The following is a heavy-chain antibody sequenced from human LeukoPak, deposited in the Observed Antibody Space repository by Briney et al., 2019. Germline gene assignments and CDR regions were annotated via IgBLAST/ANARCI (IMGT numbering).Heavy chain of an antibody. CDR3: ARDKNHNDNSDPKYHFDH. J-gene: IGHJ4*02. CDR2: ISAYNGHT. CDR1: GYILTTYG. V-gene: IGHV1-18*01. Sequence: ASVKVSCKASGYILTTYGISWVRQAPGQGLEWMGWISAYNGHTTYAQKFQGRVTMTTDTSTNTAYMELRSLRSDDTAVYYCARDKNHNDNSDPKYHFDHWGQGTLVTVSS. D-gene: IGHD6-19*01.